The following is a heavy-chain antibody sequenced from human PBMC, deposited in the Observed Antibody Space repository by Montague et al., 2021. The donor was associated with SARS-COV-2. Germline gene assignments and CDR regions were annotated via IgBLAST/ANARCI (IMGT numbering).Heavy chain of an antibody. D-gene: IGHD4-23*01. CDR1: GGSFSGYY. CDR3: ARELLTTVVTQASSSYYYYGMDV. Sequence: SETLSLTCAVYGGSFSGYYWSWIRQPPGQGLEWIGEINHSGSTNSNPSLKSRVTISVDTSKNQFSLKLSSVTAADTAVYYCARELLTTVVTQASSSYYYYGMDVWGQGTTVTVSS. J-gene: IGHJ6*02. CDR2: INHSGST. V-gene: IGHV4-34*01.